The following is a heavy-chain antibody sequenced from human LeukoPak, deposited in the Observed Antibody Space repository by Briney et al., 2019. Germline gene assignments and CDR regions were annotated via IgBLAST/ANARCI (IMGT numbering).Heavy chain of an antibody. CDR1: GFTFSSYW. D-gene: IGHD6-13*01. J-gene: IGHJ4*02. V-gene: IGHV3-7*01. CDR3: AREGSGGQLVRGFDY. Sequence: GGSLRLSCAASGFTFSSYWMSWVRQAPGKGLEWVANIKQDESEKYYVDSVKGRFTISRDNAKNSLYLQMNSLRAEDTAVYYCAREGSGGQLVRGFDYWGQGTLVTVSS. CDR2: IKQDESEK.